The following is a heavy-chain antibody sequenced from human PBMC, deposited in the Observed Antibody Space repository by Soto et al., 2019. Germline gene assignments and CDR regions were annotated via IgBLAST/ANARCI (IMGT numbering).Heavy chain of an antibody. V-gene: IGHV1-69*13. Sequence: SVKVSCKASGGTFSSYAISWVRQAPGQGLEWMGGIIPIFGTANYAQKFQGRVTITADESTSTAYMELSSLRSEDTAVYYCACQGYCSGGGCSKPYYYYGMDVWGQGTTVTVSS. CDR3: ACQGYCSGGGCSKPYYYYGMDV. J-gene: IGHJ6*02. CDR1: GGTFSSYA. CDR2: IIPIFGTA. D-gene: IGHD2-15*01.